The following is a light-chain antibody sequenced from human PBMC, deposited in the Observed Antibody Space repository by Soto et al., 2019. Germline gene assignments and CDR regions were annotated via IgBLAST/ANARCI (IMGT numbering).Light chain of an antibody. Sequence: DIQMTQSPSSLSASVGDRVTITCRASQSISSYLNWYQQKPGKAPKLLIYAASSLQSGVPSRIRGRGYGTDFTLTISSLQPEEFATYYCQQSYSTVWTFGQGTKVELK. V-gene: IGKV1-39*01. CDR3: QQSYSTVWT. CDR2: AAS. J-gene: IGKJ1*01. CDR1: QSISSY.